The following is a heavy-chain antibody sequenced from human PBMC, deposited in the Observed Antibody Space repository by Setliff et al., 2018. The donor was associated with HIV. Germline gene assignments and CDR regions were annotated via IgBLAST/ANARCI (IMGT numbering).Heavy chain of an antibody. CDR3: ARQLSNSLDL. CDR1: GYTFTDFF. D-gene: IGHD7-27*01. V-gene: IGHV1-2*02. J-gene: IGHJ5*02. CDR2: ISPHNGDK. Sequence: ASVKVSCKASGYTFTDFFIHWVRQAPGQGLEWMGWISPHNGDKNILQRFRGRVTMTTDTSFSTASMELSGLRSDDTAMYYCARQLSNSLDLWGQGTLVTVSS.